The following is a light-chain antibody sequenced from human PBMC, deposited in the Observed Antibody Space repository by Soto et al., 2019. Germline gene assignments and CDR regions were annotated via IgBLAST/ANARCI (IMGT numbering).Light chain of an antibody. CDR1: QYINTR. Sequence: EIVLTQSPSTLSSFPGDRVTLSWRASQYINTRLAWYQHRTGQAPRLLIYQTSIRAAGIPARFSASGNGTDFNLTISDVQTEDFAVYYCHQRQSWPRTFGQGTKVDIK. CDR2: QTS. CDR3: HQRQSWPRT. J-gene: IGKJ1*01. V-gene: IGKV3-11*01.